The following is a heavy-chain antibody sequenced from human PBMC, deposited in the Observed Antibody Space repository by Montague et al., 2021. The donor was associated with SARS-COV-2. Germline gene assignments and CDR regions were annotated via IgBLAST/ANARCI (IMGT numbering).Heavy chain of an antibody. CDR2: IYSSGST. CDR3: ARDYGDYSYYYGLDV. D-gene: IGHD4-17*01. CDR1: GGSIRSGSYY. J-gene: IGHJ6*02. Sequence: TLSLTCTVSGGSIRSGSYYWSWIRQPAGKGLEWIGRIYSSGSTNYNPSLKSRVTMSVDTSKNQFSLEVGSVTAADTAVYYCARDYGDYSYYYGLDVWGQGTTVTVSS. V-gene: IGHV4-61*02.